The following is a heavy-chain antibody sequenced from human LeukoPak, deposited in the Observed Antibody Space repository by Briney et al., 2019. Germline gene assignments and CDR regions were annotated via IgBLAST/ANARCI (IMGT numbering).Heavy chain of an antibody. CDR2: INPNSGGT. CDR1: GYTFTGYY. CDR3: ARDRDSGSLTYFDY. Sequence: ASVKVSCKASGYTFTGYYMHWVRPAPGQGLEWMGWINPNSGGTNYAQKFQGRVTMTRDTSISTAYMELSRLRSDDTAVYYCARDRDSGSLTYFDYWGQGTLVTVSS. D-gene: IGHD1-26*01. V-gene: IGHV1-2*02. J-gene: IGHJ4*02.